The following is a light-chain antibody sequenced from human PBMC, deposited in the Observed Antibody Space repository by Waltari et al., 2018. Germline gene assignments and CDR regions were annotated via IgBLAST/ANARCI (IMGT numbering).Light chain of an antibody. CDR2: YDS. J-gene: IGLJ2*01. V-gene: IGLV3-21*01. CDR1: RIGSRR. Sequence: SYVLTPPPSVSVASGKAARITCGGNRIGSRRVHWYQQKPGQAPVLVIYYDSDRPSGIPERISGSKSGNTATLTISRVEAGDEAAYYCQLWESGSDRVVFGGGTKLTVL. CDR3: QLWESGSDRVV.